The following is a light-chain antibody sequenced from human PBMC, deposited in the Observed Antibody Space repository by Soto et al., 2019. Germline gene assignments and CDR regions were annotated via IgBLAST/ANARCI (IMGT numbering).Light chain of an antibody. CDR2: DAS. CDR1: QRISSW. V-gene: IGKV1-5*01. Sequence: DIQMTQSPSTLSASVGDRVTITCRASQRISSWLAWYQQKPGKAPKLLIYDASSLESGVPSRFSGSGYGTEFTLTISSLQPDDFETYYCQQYNSYLWTFGQGTKVEIK. J-gene: IGKJ1*01. CDR3: QQYNSYLWT.